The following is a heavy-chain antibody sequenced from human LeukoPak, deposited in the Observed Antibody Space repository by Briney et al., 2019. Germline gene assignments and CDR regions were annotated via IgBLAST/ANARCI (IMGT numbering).Heavy chain of an antibody. V-gene: IGHV1-2*04. CDR2: INPNSGGT. CDR3: ARDAAGDLFDY. J-gene: IGHJ4*02. D-gene: IGHD7-27*01. CDR1: GYTLTELS. Sequence: ASVRVSCKVSGYTLTELSMHWVRQAPGQGLEWMGWINPNSGGTNYAQKFQGWVTMTRDTSISTAYMELSRLRSDDTAVYYCARDAAGDLFDYWGQGTLVTVSS.